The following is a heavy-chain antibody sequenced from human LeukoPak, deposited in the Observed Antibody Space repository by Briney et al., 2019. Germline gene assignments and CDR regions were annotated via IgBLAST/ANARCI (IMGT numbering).Heavy chain of an antibody. CDR3: ARWSNSGFDY. J-gene: IGHJ4*02. CDR2: INPNSGGT. CDR1: GYTFTGYY. Sequence: GGSVNVSCKASGYTFTGYYMHWVRQAPGQGLEWMGRINPNSGGTNYVEKFQGRVTITRDTSITTDYMEMSRLTSDDTAMYYCARWSNSGFDYWGQGTLVTVSS. V-gene: IGHV1-2*02. D-gene: IGHD1-26*01.